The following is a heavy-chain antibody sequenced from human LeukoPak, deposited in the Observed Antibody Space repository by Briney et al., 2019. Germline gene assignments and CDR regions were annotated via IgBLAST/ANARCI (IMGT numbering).Heavy chain of an antibody. J-gene: IGHJ4*02. CDR3: ASGTSRVIKDY. V-gene: IGHV4-34*01. Sequence: SETLSLTCAVYGGSFSSYYWRWIRQPPGKGLEWIGEINHSGSTNYNPSLKSRVTISVDTSKNQFSLKLSSVTAADTAVYYCASGTSRVIKDYWGQGTLVTVSS. CDR1: GGSFSSYY. D-gene: IGHD2-21*01. CDR2: INHSGST.